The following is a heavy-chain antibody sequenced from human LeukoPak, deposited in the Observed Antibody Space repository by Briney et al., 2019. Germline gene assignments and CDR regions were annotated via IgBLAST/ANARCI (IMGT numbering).Heavy chain of an antibody. V-gene: IGHV5-51*01. Sequence: GESLKISCKGSGYSFTSYWIGWVRQMPGKGLEWMGIIYPGDSDTRYSPSFQGQATISADKSISTAYLQWSSLKASDTAMYYCARLRDVAAAAYYFDYWGQGTLVTVSS. CDR3: ARLRDVAAAAYYFDY. CDR2: IYPGDSDT. CDR1: GYSFTSYW. D-gene: IGHD6-13*01. J-gene: IGHJ4*02.